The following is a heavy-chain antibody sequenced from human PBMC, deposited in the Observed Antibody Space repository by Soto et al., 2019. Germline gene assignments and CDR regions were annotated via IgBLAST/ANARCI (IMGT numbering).Heavy chain of an antibody. V-gene: IGHV3-74*01. Sequence: EGSVRLSCEASGFNFRDFWMHWVRQPPGKGPEWVSNIPSDGRDVSYADSVRGRFTISRDDARNTLYLQMSDLRVEDTAIYYCTRDDSGLGIDYSGPVPPGTVSS. CDR3: TRDDSGLGIDY. CDR2: IPSDGRDV. J-gene: IGHJ4*02. CDR1: GFNFRDFW. D-gene: IGHD1-26*01.